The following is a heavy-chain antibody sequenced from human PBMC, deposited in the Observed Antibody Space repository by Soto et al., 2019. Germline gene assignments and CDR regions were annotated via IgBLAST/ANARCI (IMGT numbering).Heavy chain of an antibody. D-gene: IGHD2-8*01. CDR2: INDNGGDT. CDR1: GFTFSNNV. J-gene: IGHJ6*02. CDR3: AKEVYGAARGAMDV. V-gene: IGHV3-23*01. Sequence: EVQLLESGGGLVQPGGSLRLSCAASGFTFSNNVMNWVRQSPGKGLEWVSGINDNGGDTYYADSVKGRCTISRDNSKNTLYLPMNSLRAEDTAVYYCAKEVYGAARGAMDVWGQGTTVTVSS.